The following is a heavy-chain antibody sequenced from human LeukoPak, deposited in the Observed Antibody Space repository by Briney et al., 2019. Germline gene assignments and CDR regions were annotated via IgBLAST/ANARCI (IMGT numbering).Heavy chain of an antibody. D-gene: IGHD6-13*01. CDR1: GGSISSGGYY. CDR2: IYHSGST. Sequence: SQTLSLTCTVSGGSISSGGYYWSWIRQPPGKGLEWIGYIYHSGSTYYNPSLKSRVTISVDRSKNQFSLKLSSVTAADTAVYYCARERGTYSSSWYPLDYWGQGTLVTVSS. V-gene: IGHV4-30-2*01. CDR3: ARERGTYSSSWYPLDY. J-gene: IGHJ4*02.